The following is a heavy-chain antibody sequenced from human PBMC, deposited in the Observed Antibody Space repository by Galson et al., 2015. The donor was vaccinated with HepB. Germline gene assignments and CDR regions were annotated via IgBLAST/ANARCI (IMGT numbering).Heavy chain of an antibody. J-gene: IGHJ3*02. D-gene: IGHD2-8*01. CDR1: GFSFSNYA. CDR2: ISGGGGSI. CDR3: AKALILVGIGAFDM. V-gene: IGHV3-23*01. Sequence: SLRLSCAASGFSFSNYAMSWVRQAPGKGLEWVSTISGGGGSIYYADSVKGRFSISRDNSKSTLYLQMNSLRAEDTAIYHCAKALILVGIGAFDMWGQGTMVTVSS.